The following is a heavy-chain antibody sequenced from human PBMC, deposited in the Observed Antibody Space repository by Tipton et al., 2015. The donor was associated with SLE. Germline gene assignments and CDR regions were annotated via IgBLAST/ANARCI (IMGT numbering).Heavy chain of an antibody. Sequence: TLSLTCTVSGDSIRSLGYYWGWIRQPPGKGLEWLGTVYYSGNTYYNPSLKSRVTISVDTSKNQFSLKLSSVTAADTVVYYCARGHERHYDSPNFDIWGQGTMVTVSS. CDR3: ARGHERHYDSPNFDI. J-gene: IGHJ3*02. D-gene: IGHD5-12*01. CDR1: GDSIRSLGYY. CDR2: VYYSGNT. V-gene: IGHV4-39*07.